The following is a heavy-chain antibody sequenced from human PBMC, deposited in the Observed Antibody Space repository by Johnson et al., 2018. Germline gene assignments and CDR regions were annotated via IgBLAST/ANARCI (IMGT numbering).Heavy chain of an antibody. D-gene: IGHD4-17*01. CDR2: ITEDGSRK. V-gene: IGHV3-30*18. CDR1: GFTFSASD. CDR3: AKAATTSVRDAEYFQH. J-gene: IGHJ1*01. Sequence: VQLVESGGGAVRPGRSLRLSCAASGFTFSASDMHWLRQSPEKGLEWVTHITEDGSRKYYSDSVKGRFTVSRDDAKNSLYLQMNSLRAEDTAVDYCAKAATTSVRDAEYFQHWGQGALVTVSA.